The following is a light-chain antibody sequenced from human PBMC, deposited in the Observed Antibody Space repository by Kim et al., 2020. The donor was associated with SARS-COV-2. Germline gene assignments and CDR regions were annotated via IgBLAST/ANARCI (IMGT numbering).Light chain of an antibody. CDR1: QSLLHSDGKIS. CDR2: EVS. J-gene: IGKJ2*03. CDR3: MQGLQRLYS. V-gene: IGKV2D-29*01. Sequence: LVMTQTPLSLSVTPGQPASISCKSSQSLLHSDGKISLYWYLQKPGQPPQLLIYEVSKRFSGVPERFSGSGSGTDFTLKIRRVEAEDVGFYYCMQGLQRLYSFGQGTKLEIK.